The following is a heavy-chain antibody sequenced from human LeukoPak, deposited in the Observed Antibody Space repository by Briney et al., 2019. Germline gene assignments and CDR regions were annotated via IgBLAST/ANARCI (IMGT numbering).Heavy chain of an antibody. J-gene: IGHJ4*02. V-gene: IGHV4-61*02. CDR1: GGSISSGSYC. D-gene: IGHD4-17*01. CDR3: ARGTVTTDRYYFDY. Sequence: SQTLSLTCTVSGGSISSGSYCWSWIRQPAGKGPEWIGRIHTSGSTNYNPSLKSRVTISVDTSKNQFSLNLSSVTAADTAVYYCARGTVTTDRYYFDYWGQGTLVTVSS. CDR2: IHTSGST.